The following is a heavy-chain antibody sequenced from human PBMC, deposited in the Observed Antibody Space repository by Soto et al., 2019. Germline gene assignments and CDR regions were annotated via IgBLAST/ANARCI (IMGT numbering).Heavy chain of an antibody. CDR1: GGSVSSDSYY. CDR2: IYFSGTT. Sequence: QVQLQESGPRLVQPSETLSLTCSVSGGSVSSDSYYWSWIRQPPGAGLEWIGYIYFSGTTNYNPALERRVTILVDSSKNQFSLKLGSVTAADTAVYYCARSPDAGDYVDYWGQGTLIAVSS. V-gene: IGHV4-61*01. CDR3: ARSPDAGDYVDY. D-gene: IGHD4-17*01. J-gene: IGHJ4*02.